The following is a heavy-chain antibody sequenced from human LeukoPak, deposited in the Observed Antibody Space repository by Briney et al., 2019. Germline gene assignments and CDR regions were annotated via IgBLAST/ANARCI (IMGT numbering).Heavy chain of an antibody. V-gene: IGHV1-18*01. D-gene: IGHD3-22*01. Sequence: ASVKVSCKASGYTFTSYSISWVRQAPGQGLEWMGWISAYNGNTNYAQELQGRVTMTTDTSTSTAYMELRSLRSDDTAVYYCARVKDYDSSGYYFGYYYYYMDVWGKGTTVTISS. CDR1: GYTFTSYS. J-gene: IGHJ6*03. CDR3: ARVKDYDSSGYYFGYYYYYMDV. CDR2: ISAYNGNT.